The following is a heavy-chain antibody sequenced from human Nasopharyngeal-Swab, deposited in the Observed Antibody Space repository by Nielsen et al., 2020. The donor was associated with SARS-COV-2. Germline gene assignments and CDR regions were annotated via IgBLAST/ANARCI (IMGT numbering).Heavy chain of an antibody. D-gene: IGHD3-22*01. V-gene: IGHV3-33*01. CDR2: IWYDGSNK. CDR1: GFTFSSYG. J-gene: IGHJ5*02. CDR3: ARDKGSGYYYTSVRPTNWFDP. Sequence: SLKISCAASGFTFSSYGMHWVRQAPGKGLEWVAVIWYDGSNKNYADSVKGRFTISRDNSKNTLYLQMNSLRAEDTAVYYCARDKGSGYYYTSVRPTNWFDPWGQGTLVTVSS.